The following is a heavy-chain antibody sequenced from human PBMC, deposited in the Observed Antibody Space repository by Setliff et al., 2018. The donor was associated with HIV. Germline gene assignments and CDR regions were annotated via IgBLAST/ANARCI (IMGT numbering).Heavy chain of an antibody. CDR1: GGSVTSYY. D-gene: IGHD4-4*01. V-gene: IGHV4-4*07. CDR2: ISISGDT. Sequence: PSETLSLTCTVSGGSVTSYYWSWIRQPAGKRLEWIGRISISGDTNYNPSLKSRATMSLDTSKNQFSLKLNSVTAADTAMYYCAGDPTTGVDYWGQGTLVTVSS. J-gene: IGHJ4*02. CDR3: AGDPTTGVDY.